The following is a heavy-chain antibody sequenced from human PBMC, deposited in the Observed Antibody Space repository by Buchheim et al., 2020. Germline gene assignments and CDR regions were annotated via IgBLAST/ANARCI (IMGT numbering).Heavy chain of an antibody. CDR3: AKDIMYTSGWSGFDL. CDR2: ISWSSTSV. J-gene: IGHJ4*02. V-gene: IGHV3-9*01. D-gene: IGHD6-19*01. Sequence: EVRLVESGGGLVQPGGSLRLSCAASGFTYDDHAMHWVRQAPGKGLEWVSGISWSSTSVGYAESVEGRFTISRDNAKNTLYLQMNSLRAEDTAIYYCAKDIMYTSGWSGFDLWGQGT. CDR1: GFTYDDHA.